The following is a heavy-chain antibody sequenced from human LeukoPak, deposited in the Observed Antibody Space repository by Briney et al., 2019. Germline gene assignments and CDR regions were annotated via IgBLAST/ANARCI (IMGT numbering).Heavy chain of an antibody. V-gene: IGHV4-38-2*02. D-gene: IGHD6-19*01. CDR3: ARNRGGIAVASN. Sequence: PSETLSLTCTVSGYSISSGYYWAWVRQPPGKGLEWIGTVFYNGATQYSPSLRSRVTISIDTSTNQFSLKLSSVTAADTAVYYCARNRGGIAVASNWGQGTLVTVSS. CDR2: VFYNGAT. CDR1: GYSISSGYY. J-gene: IGHJ4*02.